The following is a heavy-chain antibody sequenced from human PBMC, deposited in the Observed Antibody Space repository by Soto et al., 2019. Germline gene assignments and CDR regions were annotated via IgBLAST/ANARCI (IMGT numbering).Heavy chain of an antibody. CDR1: GFTFSSYA. J-gene: IGHJ4*02. Sequence: EVQLLESGGDLVQPGGSLRLSCAASGFTFSSYAMSWVRQAPGKGLEWVSTISGSADTTYYADSVKGRFTASRDNSKNTVFLQMSSLRAEDTALYYCANTKIYGSGSFEYWGQGTLVTVSS. D-gene: IGHD3-10*01. CDR3: ANTKIYGSGSFEY. V-gene: IGHV3-23*01. CDR2: ISGSADTT.